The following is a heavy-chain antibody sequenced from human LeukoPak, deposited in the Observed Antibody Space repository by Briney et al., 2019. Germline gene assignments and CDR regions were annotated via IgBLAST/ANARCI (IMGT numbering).Heavy chain of an antibody. Sequence: SETLSLTCTVSGGSISSGSYYWSWIRQPAGKGLEWLGRIYTSGSTNYNPSLKSRVTISVDTSKNQFSLKLSSVTAADTAVYYCARIVDTAMVYYYYGMDVWGQGTTVTVSS. V-gene: IGHV4-61*02. D-gene: IGHD5-18*01. J-gene: IGHJ6*02. CDR2: IYTSGST. CDR1: GGSISSGSYY. CDR3: ARIVDTAMVYYYYGMDV.